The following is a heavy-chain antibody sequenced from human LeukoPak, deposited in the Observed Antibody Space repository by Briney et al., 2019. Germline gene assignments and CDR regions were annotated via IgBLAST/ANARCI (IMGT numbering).Heavy chain of an antibody. CDR1: GYTFTSYD. V-gene: IGHV1-8*01. D-gene: IGHD5-12*01. Sequence: GASVKVSCKASGYTFTSYDINWVRQATGQGLEWMGWMNPNSGNTGYAQKFQGRVTMTRNTSISTAYMELSSLRSEDTAVYCCASLVATGGDFDYWGQGTLVTVSS. CDR2: MNPNSGNT. CDR3: ASLVATGGDFDY. J-gene: IGHJ4*02.